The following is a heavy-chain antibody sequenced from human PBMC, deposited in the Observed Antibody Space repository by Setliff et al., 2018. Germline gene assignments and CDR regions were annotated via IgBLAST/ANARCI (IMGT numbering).Heavy chain of an antibody. D-gene: IGHD1-26*01. CDR3: ARREYSGSHSYYYYYGMDV. J-gene: IGHJ6*02. V-gene: IGHV5-51*01. CDR2: IYPGDSDT. Sequence: GESLKISCKGSGYSFTSYWIGWVRQMPGKGLEWMGIIYPGDSDTRYSPSFQGQVTISADKSISTAYLQWSSLKASDTAMYYCARREYSGSHSYYYYYGMDVWGQGTTVTVSS. CDR1: GYSFTSYW.